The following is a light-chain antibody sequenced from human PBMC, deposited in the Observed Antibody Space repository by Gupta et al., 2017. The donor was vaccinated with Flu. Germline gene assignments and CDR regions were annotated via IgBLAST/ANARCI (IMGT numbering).Light chain of an antibody. CDR2: LGS. Sequence: DIVMTQSPLSLPVTPGEPASISCRSSQSLLHSNGYNYLDWYLQKPGQSPQLLIYLGSNRASGVPDRFSGSGSGTDFTKISRVEAEDVGVYYCMQALQALPFSFGHGTKLDIK. J-gene: IGKJ3*01. CDR3: MQALQALPFS. CDR1: QSLLHSNGYNY. V-gene: IGKV2-28*01.